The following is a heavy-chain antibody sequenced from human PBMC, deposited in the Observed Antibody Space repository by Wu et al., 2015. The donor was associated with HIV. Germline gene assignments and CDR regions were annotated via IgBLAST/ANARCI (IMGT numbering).Heavy chain of an antibody. CDR3: AREVEEGSSRYYYYYMDV. Sequence: QVQLVQSGAEVKKPGASVKVSCKASGYTFTSYYMHWVRQAPGQGLEWMGIINPSGGSTSYAQKFQGRVTMTRDTSTSTVYMELSSLRSEDTAVYYCAREVEEGSSRYYYYYMDVWGQRDHGHRLL. D-gene: IGHD6-6*01. CDR2: INPSGGST. V-gene: IGHV1-46*03. CDR1: GYTFTSYY. J-gene: IGHJ6*03.